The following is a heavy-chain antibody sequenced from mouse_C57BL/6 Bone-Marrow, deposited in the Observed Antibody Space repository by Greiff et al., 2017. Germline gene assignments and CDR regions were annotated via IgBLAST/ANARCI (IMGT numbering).Heavy chain of an antibody. Sequence: QVQLQQPGAELVKPGASVKMSCKASGYTFTSYWITWVKQRPGQGLEWIGDIYPGSGSTNYNEKFKSKATLTVDTSSSTAYMQLSSLTSEDSAVYYCARIYYYGSPTAYWGQGTLVTVSA. CDR1: GYTFTSYW. CDR3: ARIYYYGSPTAY. V-gene: IGHV1-55*01. CDR2: IYPGSGST. J-gene: IGHJ3*01. D-gene: IGHD1-1*01.